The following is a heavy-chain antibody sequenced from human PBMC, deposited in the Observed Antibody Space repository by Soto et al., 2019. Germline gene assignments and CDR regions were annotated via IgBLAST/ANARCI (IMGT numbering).Heavy chain of an antibody. CDR3: ATRYYYDSSGSSLDY. CDR2: IYHSGST. CDR1: GGSISSSNW. Sequence: SETLSLTCAVSGGSISSSNWWSWVRQPPGKGLEWIGEIYHSGSTNYNPSLKSRVTISVDKSKNQFSLKLSSVTAADTAVYYCATRYYYDSSGSSLDYWGQGTLVTAPQ. V-gene: IGHV4-4*02. D-gene: IGHD3-22*01. J-gene: IGHJ4*02.